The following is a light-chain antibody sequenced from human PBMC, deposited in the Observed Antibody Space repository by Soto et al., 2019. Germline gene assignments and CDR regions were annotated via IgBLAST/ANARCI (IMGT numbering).Light chain of an antibody. CDR3: QQYGGSPIT. Sequence: EIVLTQSPDTLSLSPGGRATLSCMSSQSVTTILAWYQHKPGQPPRLLISGASVRASGVPVRISGSGSGTDFTLTISRLEPEDFALYYCQQYGGSPITFGLGTRLEIK. V-gene: IGKV3-20*01. CDR2: GAS. CDR1: QSVTTI. J-gene: IGKJ5*01.